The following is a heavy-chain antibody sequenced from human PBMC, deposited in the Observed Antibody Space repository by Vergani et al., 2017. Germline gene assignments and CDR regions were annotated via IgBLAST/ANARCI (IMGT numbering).Heavy chain of an antibody. CDR3: ARDRDSSSSYYYYGMDV. V-gene: IGHV4-61*02. J-gene: IGHJ6*02. D-gene: IGHD6-13*01. Sequence: QVQLQESGPGLVKPSQTLSLTCTVSGGSISSGNYYWSWIRQPAGKGLEWIGRIYTSGSTNYNPSLKSRVTISVDTSKNQFSLKLSSVTAADTAVYYCARDRDSSSSYYYYGMDVWGQGTTVTVSS. CDR2: IYTSGST. CDR1: GGSISSGNYY.